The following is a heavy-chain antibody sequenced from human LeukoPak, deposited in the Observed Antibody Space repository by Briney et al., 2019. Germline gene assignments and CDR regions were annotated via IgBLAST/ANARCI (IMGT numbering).Heavy chain of an antibody. CDR3: ARDVSRGQADDY. Sequence: ASVKVSCKASGYTFTGHYLHWVRQAPGQGLEWMGWINPNSGVTNYAQRFQGRGAVTRDTSIDTAYMELSRLRSDDTAVYYCARDVSRGQADDYWGQGTLVTVSS. D-gene: IGHD2-2*01. CDR2: INPNSGVT. V-gene: IGHV1-2*02. CDR1: GYTFTGHY. J-gene: IGHJ4*02.